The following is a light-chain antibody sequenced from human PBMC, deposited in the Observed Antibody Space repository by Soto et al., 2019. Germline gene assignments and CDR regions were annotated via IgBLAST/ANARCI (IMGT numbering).Light chain of an antibody. CDR3: QQFGGSPRT. CDR2: RVF. J-gene: IGKJ1*01. Sequence: EIVLTQSPGTLSLSPGERATLSCRASQSVGASFVWYQQKPGQAPRLRIYRVFNRATGIPDRFSGSGSGTDFTLTISRLEPEDFAVYYCQQFGGSPRTFGRGTKV. CDR1: QSVGAS. V-gene: IGKV3-20*01.